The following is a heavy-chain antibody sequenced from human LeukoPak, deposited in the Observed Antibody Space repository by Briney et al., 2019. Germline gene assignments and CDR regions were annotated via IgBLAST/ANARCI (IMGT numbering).Heavy chain of an antibody. Sequence: GASVKVSCKASGGSFRSSTFAWVRQAPGRGLEWMGGIIPIFGTANYALEFQGRATITTDESTSTVYMELSSLRSEDTAMYYCARCPLHVALSSGSLKWLDPWGQGSLVTVSS. CDR1: GGSFRSST. CDR3: ARCPLHVALSSGSLKWLDP. D-gene: IGHD3-3*01. J-gene: IGHJ5*02. V-gene: IGHV1-69*05. CDR2: IIPIFGTA.